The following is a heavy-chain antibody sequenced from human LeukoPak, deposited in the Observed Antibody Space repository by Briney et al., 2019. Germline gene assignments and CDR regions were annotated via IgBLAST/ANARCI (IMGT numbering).Heavy chain of an antibody. Sequence: SETLSLTCTVSGDSMSDYFWTWIRQPPGKGLEWIGSIYYSGSTYYNPSLKSRVTISVDTSKNQFSLKLSSVTAADTAVYYCARGRSSSDAFDIWGQGTMVTVSS. V-gene: IGHV4-38-2*02. CDR3: ARGRSSSDAFDI. D-gene: IGHD6-6*01. J-gene: IGHJ3*02. CDR2: IYYSGST. CDR1: GDSMSDYF.